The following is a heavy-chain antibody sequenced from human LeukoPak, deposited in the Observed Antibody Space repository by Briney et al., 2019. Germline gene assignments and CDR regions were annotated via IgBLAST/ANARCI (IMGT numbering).Heavy chain of an antibody. CDR3: ASSFYYDSRDY. CDR1: GVSFSGYF. Sequence: SETLSLTCVVYGVSFSGYFWSWIRQPPGKGLEWIGEITPSGSTNYSPSLKSRVSISIDTSKKKLSLRLTSVTAADSAVYYCASSFYYDSRDYWGQGTLVTVSS. D-gene: IGHD3-22*01. CDR2: ITPSGST. J-gene: IGHJ4*02. V-gene: IGHV4-34*01.